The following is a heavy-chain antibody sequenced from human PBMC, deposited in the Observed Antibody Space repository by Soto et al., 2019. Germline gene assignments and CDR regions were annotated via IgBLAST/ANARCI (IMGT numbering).Heavy chain of an antibody. CDR2: IYYSGST. J-gene: IGHJ4*02. CDR3: ARVRIQVSSAFDY. V-gene: IGHV4-59*01. CDR1: GGSIISYY. Sequence: SETLSLTCTVSGGSIISYYWSWILQPPGKGLEWIGYIYYSGSTNYNPSLKSRVTISVDTSKNQFSLKLSSVTAADTAVYYCARVRIQVSSAFDYWGLGDLVTVSS. D-gene: IGHD5-18*01.